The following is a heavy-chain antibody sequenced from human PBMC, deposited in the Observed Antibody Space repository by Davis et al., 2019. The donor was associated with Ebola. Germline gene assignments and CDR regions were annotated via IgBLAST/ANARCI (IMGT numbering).Heavy chain of an antibody. V-gene: IGHV1-69*04. CDR1: GGTFSSYA. D-gene: IGHD3-10*01. CDR3: ARGITMVQGVTWFDY. Sequence: SAKVSCKASGGTFSSYAISWVRQPPGQGLEWLGRIIYILGIANYAQKLQGRVTMTTDTSTSTAYMELRSLRSDDTAVYYCARGITMVQGVTWFDYWGQGTLVTVSS. CDR2: IIYILGIA. J-gene: IGHJ4*02.